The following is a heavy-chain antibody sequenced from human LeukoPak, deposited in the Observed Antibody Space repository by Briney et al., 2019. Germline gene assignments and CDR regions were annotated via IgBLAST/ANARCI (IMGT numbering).Heavy chain of an antibody. D-gene: IGHD2-15*01. CDR3: ARSRGRRLSATFEY. CDR2: ISAYNGNT. V-gene: IGHV1-18*01. Sequence: ASVTVSCKASVYTFPSYGISWVRQAPGQGLEWMGWISAYNGNTDYAQKRQGRVSKTTDTATSTAYMELRSRRSDDTAVYYWARSRGRRLSATFEYWGQGTMVTVSS. J-gene: IGHJ4*02. CDR1: VYTFPSYG.